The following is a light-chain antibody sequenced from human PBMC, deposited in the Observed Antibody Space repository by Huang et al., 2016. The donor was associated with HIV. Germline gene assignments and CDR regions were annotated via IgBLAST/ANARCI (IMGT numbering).Light chain of an antibody. CDR2: DAS. V-gene: IGKV1-6*01. J-gene: IGKJ3*01. Sequence: AIQMTQSPSSLSASVGDRVTITCLASQGIRNDLGWYQQKPGKAPKLLIYDASSLQSGVPSRFSGSGSGTDFTLTISSLQPEDFATYYCLQDYNYPLTFGPGTKVDIK. CDR3: LQDYNYPLT. CDR1: QGIRND.